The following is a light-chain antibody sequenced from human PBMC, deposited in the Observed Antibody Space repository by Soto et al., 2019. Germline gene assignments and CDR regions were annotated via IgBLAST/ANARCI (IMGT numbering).Light chain of an antibody. J-gene: IGLJ1*01. CDR1: SSDVGNYNL. Sequence: QSALTQPASVSGSPGQSITISCTGTSSDVGNYNLVSWYQQHPGKAPKLMIYEVSKWPSGVSNRFSGSKSGNTASLTISGRQAEDEADYYCCSYAGSSTPLIFGTGTKLTVL. CDR3: CSYAGSSTPLI. V-gene: IGLV2-23*02. CDR2: EVS.